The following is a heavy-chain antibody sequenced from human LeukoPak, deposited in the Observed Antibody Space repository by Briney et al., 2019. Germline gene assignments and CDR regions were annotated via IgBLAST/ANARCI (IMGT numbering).Heavy chain of an antibody. D-gene: IGHD3-22*01. V-gene: IGHV3-64*01. CDR3: ARAVVTESLTKYYFDY. Sequence: PGGSLRLSCAASGFTFSSYAMHWVRQAPGKGLEYASAISSNGGSTYYANSVKGRFTISRDNSKNTLYLQMGSLRAEDMAVYYCARAVVTESLTKYYFDYWGQGTLVTVSS. CDR1: GFTFSSYA. CDR2: ISSNGGST. J-gene: IGHJ4*02.